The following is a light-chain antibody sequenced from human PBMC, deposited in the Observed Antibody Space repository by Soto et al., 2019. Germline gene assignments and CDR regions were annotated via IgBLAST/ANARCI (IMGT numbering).Light chain of an antibody. CDR2: GAS. Sequence: EVVLTQSPRTLSLSPGERTTLSCRATPGLSNENLAWFQQKPGLAPRLLIYGASSRATGIPDRFSGSGSGTEVALTISRLEPEDAAVYFCQQDGYSWSFGQGTKVQIK. CDR1: PGLSNEN. V-gene: IGKV3-20*01. CDR3: QQDGYSWS. J-gene: IGKJ1*01.